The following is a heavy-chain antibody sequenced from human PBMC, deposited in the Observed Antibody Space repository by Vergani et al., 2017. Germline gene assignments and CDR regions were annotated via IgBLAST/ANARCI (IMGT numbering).Heavy chain of an antibody. V-gene: IGHV5-10-1*03. CDR1: GYSFTSYW. CDR3: AXLWVVPAAGGYYYYGMDV. J-gene: IGHJ6*02. D-gene: IGHD2-2*01. Sequence: EVQLVQSGAEVKKPGESLRISCKGSGYSFTSYWISWVRQMPGKGLEWMGRIDPSDSYTNYSPSFQGHVTISADKSISTAYLQWSSLKASDTAMYYCAXLWVVPAAGGYYYYGMDVWGQGTTVTVSS. CDR2: IDPSDSYT.